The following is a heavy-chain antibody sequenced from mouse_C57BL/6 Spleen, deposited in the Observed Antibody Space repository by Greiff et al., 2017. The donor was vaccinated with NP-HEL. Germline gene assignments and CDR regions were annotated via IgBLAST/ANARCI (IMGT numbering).Heavy chain of an antibody. CDR3: ARRGGSSGYFDY. CDR2: IYWDDDK. D-gene: IGHD3-2*02. CDR1: GFSLSTSGMG. V-gene: IGHV8-12*01. J-gene: IGHJ2*01. Sequence: QVTLKECGPGILQSSQTLSLTCSFSGFSLSTSGMGVSWIRQPSGKGLEWLAHIYWDDDKRYNPSLKSRLTISKDTSRNQVFLKITSVDTADTATYYCARRGGSSGYFDYWGQGTTLTVSS.